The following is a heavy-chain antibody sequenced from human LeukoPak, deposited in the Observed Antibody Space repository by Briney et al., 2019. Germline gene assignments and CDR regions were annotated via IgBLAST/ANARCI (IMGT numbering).Heavy chain of an antibody. CDR1: GGTFTSYA. Sequence: ASVTVSCTASGGTFTSYAINWVRQAPGQGREWMGRIIIGLGISNYAQKFQGRVTITADKSTSTTYMELSSLRSEDTAVYYCASARQRHCTNGVCPSLTDSWGQGTLVTVSS. CDR3: ASARQRHCTNGVCPSLTDS. CDR2: IIIGLGIS. V-gene: IGHV1-69*04. D-gene: IGHD2-8*01. J-gene: IGHJ4*02.